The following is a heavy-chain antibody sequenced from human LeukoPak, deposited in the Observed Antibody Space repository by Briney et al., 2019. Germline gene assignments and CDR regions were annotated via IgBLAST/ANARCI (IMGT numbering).Heavy chain of an antibody. CDR2: IYYSGST. Sequence: KPSETLSLTCTVSGGSISSGDYYWSWIRQPPGKGLEWIGYIYYSGSTYYNPSLKSRVTIPVDTSKNRFSLKLSSVTAADTAVYYCARERPDRNYYYMDVWGKGTTVTVSS. J-gene: IGHJ6*03. CDR1: GGSISSGDYY. CDR3: ARERPDRNYYYMDV. V-gene: IGHV4-30-4*08.